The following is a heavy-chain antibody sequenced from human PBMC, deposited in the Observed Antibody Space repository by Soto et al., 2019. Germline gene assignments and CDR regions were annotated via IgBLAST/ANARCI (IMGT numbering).Heavy chain of an antibody. CDR1: GYTFSDYG. CDR2: INTFDGNT. J-gene: IGHJ4*02. V-gene: IGHV1-18*01. Sequence: QVHLVQSESEVKMPGASVKVSCKTSGYTFSDYGVSWVRQAPGQGLEWMGWINTFDGNTKYKQKFQGRVTFSIDTSTRTVFLELTSLKFDDAAVYYCARGFIPENYWGQGTRVTVSS. D-gene: IGHD2-2*01. CDR3: ARGFIPENY.